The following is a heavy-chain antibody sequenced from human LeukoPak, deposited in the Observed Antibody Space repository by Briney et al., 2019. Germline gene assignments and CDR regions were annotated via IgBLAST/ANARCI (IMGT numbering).Heavy chain of an antibody. D-gene: IGHD2-15*01. Sequence: PGRSLRLSCAASGFTFSSYGMSWVRQAPGKGLEWVSGLSDSGGSGASTYYADSVKRRFTISRDNSKNTLYLQMNSLRAEDTAVYYCAKDHVGSGGRSSWEKTTLELGVWGQGTLVTVSS. V-gene: IGHV3-23*01. J-gene: IGHJ4*02. CDR3: AKDHVGSGGRSSWEKTTLELGV. CDR2: LSDSGGSGAST. CDR1: GFTFSSYG.